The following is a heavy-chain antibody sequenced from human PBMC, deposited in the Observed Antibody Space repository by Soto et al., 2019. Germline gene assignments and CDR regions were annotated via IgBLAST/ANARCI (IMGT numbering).Heavy chain of an antibody. CDR1: GGSFSGYY. CDR2: INHSGST. J-gene: IGHJ6*02. D-gene: IGHD3-10*01. V-gene: IGHV4-34*01. CDR3: ARGRGVGGGGIWFGDKHYYYYGMDV. Sequence: SETLSLTCAVYGGSFSGYYWSWIRQPPGKGLEWIGEINHSGSTNYNPSLKSRVTISVDTSKNQFSLKLSSVTAADTAVYYCARGRGVGGGGIWFGDKHYYYYGMDVWGQGTKGTVS.